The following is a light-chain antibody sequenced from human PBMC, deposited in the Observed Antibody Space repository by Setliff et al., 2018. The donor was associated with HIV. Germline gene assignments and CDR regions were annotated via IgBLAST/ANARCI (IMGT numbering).Light chain of an antibody. CDR2: EVT. CDR3: NSYATSGTRV. CDR1: SSDVGGYNY. Sequence: QSALTQPASVSGSPGQSIIISCTGTSSDVGGYNYVSWYQQHPGKAPKLIIYEVTNRPSGVSDRFSGSKSVNTASLTISGLQTEDEADYYCNSYATSGTRVFGTGTKGTVL. V-gene: IGLV2-14*01. J-gene: IGLJ1*01.